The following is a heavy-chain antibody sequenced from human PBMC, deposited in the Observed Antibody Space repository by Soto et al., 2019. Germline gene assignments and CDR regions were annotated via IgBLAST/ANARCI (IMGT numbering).Heavy chain of an antibody. CDR1: GFTFSSYS. CDR2: ISSSSRTI. CDR3: ARDKGRSPLDY. Sequence: EVQLVESGGGLVQRGGSLRLSCAASGFTFSSYSMNWVRQAPGKGLEWVSYISSSSRTIYYADSVKGRFTISRDNAKNSLYLQMNSLRAEDKAVYYCARDKGRSPLDYWGQGTLVTVSS. D-gene: IGHD2-15*01. V-gene: IGHV3-48*01. J-gene: IGHJ4*02.